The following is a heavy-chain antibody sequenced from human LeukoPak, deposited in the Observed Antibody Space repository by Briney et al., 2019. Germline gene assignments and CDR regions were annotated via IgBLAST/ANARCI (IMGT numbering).Heavy chain of an antibody. CDR3: ARPSIAVAGRNSDFDY. CDR2: IRPRTGGT. V-gene: IGHV1-2*02. J-gene: IGHJ4*02. Sequence: ASVKVSCKTSGYTFTGYYMHWVQQAPGQGLEWMGWIRPRTGGTNYAQKFQDRVTMTRDTSINTAYMELSRLTSDDTAVYYCARPSIAVAGRNSDFDYWGQGTLVTVSS. CDR1: GYTFTGYY. D-gene: IGHD6-19*01.